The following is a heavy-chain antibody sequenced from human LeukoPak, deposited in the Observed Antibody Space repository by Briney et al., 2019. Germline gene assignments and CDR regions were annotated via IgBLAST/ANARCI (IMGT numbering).Heavy chain of an antibody. CDR1: GFTFSSYA. CDR3: ARGHYGLDV. J-gene: IGHJ6*02. Sequence: GGSLRLSCAASGFTFSSYAMSWVRQVPGKGLEWVAHIKPDGSEEYYVDSVKGRFTISRDNAKNSLFLQMNSLRAEDTAVYYCARGHYGLDVWGQGTTITVSS. CDR2: IKPDGSEE. V-gene: IGHV3-7*01.